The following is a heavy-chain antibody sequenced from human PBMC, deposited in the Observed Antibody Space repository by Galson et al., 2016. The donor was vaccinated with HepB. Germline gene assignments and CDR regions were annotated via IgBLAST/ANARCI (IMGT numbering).Heavy chain of an antibody. J-gene: IGHJ4*02. CDR3: ARDREPETTMPIFDH. CDR2: IRADGSVQ. Sequence: SLRLSCAASGFILNSDWMNWVRQTPGKGLEWVANIRADGSVQYYVDSVRGRFTISRDSAKNSLYLQMDSLRVEDTAVYFCARDREPETTMPIFDHWGQGVLVTVSS. CDR1: GFILNSDW. V-gene: IGHV3-7*03. D-gene: IGHD4-17*01.